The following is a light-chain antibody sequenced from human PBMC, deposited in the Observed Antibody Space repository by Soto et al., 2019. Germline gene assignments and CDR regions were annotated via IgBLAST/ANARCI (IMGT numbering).Light chain of an antibody. CDR2: DLS. CDR3: TSFATSSTLL. Sequence: QSALTQPASVSGSPGQSITISCTGTSSDVGAFNSVCWYQQHPGKAPKLVIFDLSDRPSEVSDRFSGSRSGNTASLTISGLQPEDEADYYCTSFATSSTLLFGGGTKLTVL. V-gene: IGLV2-14*03. CDR1: SSDVGAFNS. J-gene: IGLJ3*02.